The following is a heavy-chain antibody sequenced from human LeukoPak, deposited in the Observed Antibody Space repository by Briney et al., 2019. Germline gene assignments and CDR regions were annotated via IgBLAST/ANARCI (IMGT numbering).Heavy chain of an antibody. Sequence: GGSLRLSCTASGFIFENYYMSWIRQAPGKGPQWVSYISKEDNTIYYADSVKGRFTVSRDNDKNSMYLQMNRLKDEDTAMYYCARVVAVVVTGIFDVWGQGTMVAVPS. D-gene: IGHD2-15*01. CDR2: ISKEDNTI. CDR1: GFIFENYY. J-gene: IGHJ3*01. V-gene: IGHV3-11*04. CDR3: ARVVAVVVTGIFDV.